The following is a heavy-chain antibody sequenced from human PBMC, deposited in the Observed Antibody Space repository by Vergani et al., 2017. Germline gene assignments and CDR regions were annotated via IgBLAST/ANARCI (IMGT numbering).Heavy chain of an antibody. CDR3: AKAGMGGDAFDI. J-gene: IGHJ3*02. CDR2: IWYDGSNK. D-gene: IGHD6-13*01. V-gene: IGHV3-33*06. Sequence: QVQLVESGGGVVQPGRSLRLSCAASGFTFSSYGMHWVRQAPGKGLEWVAVIWYDGSNKYYADSVKGRFTISRDNSKNTLYLQMNSLGAEDTAVYYCAKAGMGGDAFDIWGQGTMVTVSS. CDR1: GFTFSSYG.